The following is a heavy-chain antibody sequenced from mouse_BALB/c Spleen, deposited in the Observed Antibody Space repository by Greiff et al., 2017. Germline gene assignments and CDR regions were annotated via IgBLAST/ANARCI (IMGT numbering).Heavy chain of an antibody. CDR3: ARSDYSYAMDY. D-gene: IGHD1-1*01. J-gene: IGHJ4*01. Sequence: EVHVVESGGGLVQPGGSRKLSCAASGFTFSSFGMHWVRQAPEKGLEWVAYISSGSSTIYYADTVKGRFTISRDNPKNTLFLQMTSLRSEDTAMYYCARSDYSYAMDYWGQGTSVTVSS. V-gene: IGHV5-17*02. CDR1: GFTFSSFG. CDR2: ISSGSSTI.